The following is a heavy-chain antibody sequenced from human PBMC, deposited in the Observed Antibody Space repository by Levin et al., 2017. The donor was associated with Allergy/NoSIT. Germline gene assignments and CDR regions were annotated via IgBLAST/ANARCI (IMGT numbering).Heavy chain of an antibody. J-gene: IGHJ4*02. CDR3: AHTPRGSTHFDY. CDR1: GFSLSTTGVG. CDR2: IYWDDDK. Sequence: SGPTLVKPTQTLTLTCTFSGFSLSTTGVGVGWIRQPPGKALEWLALIYWDDDKLYSPSLRSRLTISKDTSKNQVVLTMTNMDPLDTATYYCAHTPRGSTHFDYWGQGTLVTVSS. D-gene: IGHD3-10*01. V-gene: IGHV2-5*02.